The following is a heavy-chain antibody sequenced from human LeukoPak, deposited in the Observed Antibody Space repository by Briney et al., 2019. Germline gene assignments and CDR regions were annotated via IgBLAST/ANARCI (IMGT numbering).Heavy chain of an antibody. D-gene: IGHD6-13*01. CDR2: INPNSGGT. V-gene: IGHV1-2*02. Sequence: ASVKVSCKASGYTFTGDYMHWVRQAPGQGLEWMGWINPNSGGTNYAQKFQGRVTMTRDTSISTAYMELSRLRSDDTAVQYCAYEGRSSSSSVDYWGQGTLVTVSS. CDR3: AYEGRSSSSSVDY. J-gene: IGHJ4*02. CDR1: GYTFTGDY.